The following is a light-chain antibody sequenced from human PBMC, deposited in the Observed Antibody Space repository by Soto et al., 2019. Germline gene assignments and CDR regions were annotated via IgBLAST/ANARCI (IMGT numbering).Light chain of an antibody. Sequence: QSALTQPRSVSGSPGQSVTISCTGTSSDVGGYNYVSWYQHHPGKAPKLMIYDVSKRPSGVPDRFSGSKSGNTASLTISGLQAEDEADYYCQSYDSSLSAKVFGGGTKVTVL. CDR3: QSYDSSLSAKV. CDR2: DVS. V-gene: IGLV2-11*01. CDR1: SSDVGGYNY. J-gene: IGLJ3*02.